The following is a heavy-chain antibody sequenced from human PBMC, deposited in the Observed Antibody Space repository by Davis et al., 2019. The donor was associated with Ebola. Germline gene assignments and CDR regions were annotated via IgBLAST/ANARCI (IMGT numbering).Heavy chain of an antibody. CDR1: GYTFTSYG. D-gene: IGHD7-27*01. V-gene: IGHV1-18*01. CDR2: ISTYNGNT. J-gene: IGHJ6*02. CDR3: ARDALEIYRLLIGVAMDV. Sequence: AASVKVSCKASGYTFTSYGISWVRQAPGQGLAWMGWISTYNGNTKYAQKFQGRVTMTTDTSTSTAYMELRSLRSGDTAVYYCARDALEIYRLLIGVAMDVWGQGTTVTVSS.